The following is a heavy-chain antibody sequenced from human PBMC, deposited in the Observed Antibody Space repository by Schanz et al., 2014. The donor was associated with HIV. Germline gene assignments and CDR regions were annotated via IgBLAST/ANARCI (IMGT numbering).Heavy chain of an antibody. CDR1: GFTFSSYA. CDR2: ISGSGGST. Sequence: EVQLLESGGGLLQPGGSLRLSCAASGFTFSSYAMSWVRQAPGKGLEWVSAISGSGGSTYYADSVKGRFTISRDNSKNTLYLQMNSLRAEDTAVYYCAKDLGRSLGELSFGFDYWGQGTLVTVSS. J-gene: IGHJ4*02. D-gene: IGHD3-16*02. CDR3: AKDLGRSLGELSFGFDY. V-gene: IGHV3-23*01.